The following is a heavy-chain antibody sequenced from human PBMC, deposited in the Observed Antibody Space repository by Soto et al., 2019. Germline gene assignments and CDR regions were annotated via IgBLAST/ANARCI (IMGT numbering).Heavy chain of an antibody. Sequence: QVQLVQSGAEVKKPGASVKVSCKASGYTFTSYDINWVRQATGQGLEWMGWMNPNSGNTGYAHKFQGRVTMTRNNSISTAYMELSSLRSEDTAVYYWARERTGTTSMDVWGQGTTVTVSS. CDR1: GYTFTSYD. D-gene: IGHD1-1*01. J-gene: IGHJ6*02. V-gene: IGHV1-8*01. CDR2: MNPNSGNT. CDR3: ARERTGTTSMDV.